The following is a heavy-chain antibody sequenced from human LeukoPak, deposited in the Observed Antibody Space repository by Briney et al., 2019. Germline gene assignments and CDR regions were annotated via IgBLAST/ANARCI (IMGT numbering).Heavy chain of an antibody. D-gene: IGHD2-15*01. Sequence: PGRSLRLSCAASGLTLSSSAMHWVRQGPGKGLEWVAILSIDGTNTYYTDSVKGRFTIARDNSKNTLFLQMNSLRPEDTAMYYCARDPGGGYFDYWGQGTLVTVSS. J-gene: IGHJ4*02. V-gene: IGHV3-30-3*01. CDR3: ARDPGGGYFDY. CDR1: GLTLSSSA. CDR2: LSIDGTNT.